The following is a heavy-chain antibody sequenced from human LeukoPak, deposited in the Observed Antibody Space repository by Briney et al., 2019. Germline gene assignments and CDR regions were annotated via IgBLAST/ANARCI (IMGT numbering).Heavy chain of an antibody. D-gene: IGHD3-22*01. CDR2: ISSSGSTI. CDR3: ARDLVVVTAKGFDP. Sequence: GGSLRLSCAASGFTFSDYYMSWIRQAPGKGLEWVSYISSSGSTIYYADSVKGRFTISRDNAKNSQYLQMNSLRAEDTAVYYCARDLVVVTAKGFDPWGQGTLVTVSS. V-gene: IGHV3-11*01. J-gene: IGHJ5*02. CDR1: GFTFSDYY.